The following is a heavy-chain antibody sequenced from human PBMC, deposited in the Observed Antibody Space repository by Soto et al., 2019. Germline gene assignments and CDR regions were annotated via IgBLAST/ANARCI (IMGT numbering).Heavy chain of an antibody. CDR1: GCSISSGDYY. V-gene: IGHV4-30-4*01. J-gene: IGHJ4*02. CDR2: IYYSGST. CDR3: ARGSPAAAGPFDY. D-gene: IGHD6-13*01. Sequence: PSETLSLTCTFSGCSISSGDYYWSWIRQPPGKGLEWIGYIYYSGSTYYNPSLKSRVTISVDTSKNQFSQKLSSVTAADTAVYYCARGSPAAAGPFDYWGQGTLVTVSS.